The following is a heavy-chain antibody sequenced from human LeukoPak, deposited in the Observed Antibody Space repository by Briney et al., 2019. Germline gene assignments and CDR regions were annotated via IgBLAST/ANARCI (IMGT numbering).Heavy chain of an antibody. CDR1: GYSFTSYW. V-gene: IGHV5-10-1*01. D-gene: IGHD6-19*01. CDR3: ARHLGGSGWF. CDR2: IDPSDSYT. Sequence: GKSLKISCKGSGYSFTSYWISWVRQMPGKGLEWTGRIDPSDSYTNYSPSFQGHVTISADKSISTAYLQWSSLKASDTAMYYCARHLGGSGWFWGQGTLVTVSS. J-gene: IGHJ4*02.